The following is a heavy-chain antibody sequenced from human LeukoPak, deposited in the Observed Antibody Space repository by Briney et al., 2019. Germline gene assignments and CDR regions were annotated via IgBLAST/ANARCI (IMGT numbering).Heavy chain of an antibody. D-gene: IGHD2-2*01. CDR2: INHSGST. CDR3: ARGESCSSTSCYLGSWFDP. CDR1: GGSFSGYY. J-gene: IGHJ5*02. V-gene: IGHV4-34*01. Sequence: PSETLSLTCAVYGGSFSGYYWSWIRQPPGKGLEWIGEINHSGSTNYNPSLKSRVTISVDTSKNQFSLKLSSVTAADTAVYYCARGESCSSTSCYLGSWFDPWGQGTLVTVSS.